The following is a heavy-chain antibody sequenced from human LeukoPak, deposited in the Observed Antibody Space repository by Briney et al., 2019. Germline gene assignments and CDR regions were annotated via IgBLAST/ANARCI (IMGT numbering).Heavy chain of an antibody. CDR3: ARVERYCSSTSCYELIDY. CDR2: IYYSGST. D-gene: IGHD2-2*01. V-gene: IGHV4-59*01. J-gene: IGHJ4*02. Sequence: PSETLSLTCTVSGGSISSYYWSWIRQPPGKGLEWIGYIYYSGSTNYNPSPKSRVTISVDTSKNQFSLKLSSVTAADTAVYYCARVERYCSSTSCYELIDYWGQGTLVTVSS. CDR1: GGSISSYY.